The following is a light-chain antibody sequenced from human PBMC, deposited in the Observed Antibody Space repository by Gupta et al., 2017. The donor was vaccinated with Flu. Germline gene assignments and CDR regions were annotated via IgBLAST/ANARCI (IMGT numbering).Light chain of an antibody. CDR1: QSVSSSY. CDR3: QQYGSSPDIT. Sequence: EIVLTQSPGTLSLSPGERATLSCRASQSVSSSYLAWYQQKPGQAPRLPIYGASSRATGIPDRFRGSGSGTDCTLTISRLEPEDFAVYYCQQYGSSPDITSGQGTRLEMK. J-gene: IGKJ5*01. V-gene: IGKV3-20*01. CDR2: GAS.